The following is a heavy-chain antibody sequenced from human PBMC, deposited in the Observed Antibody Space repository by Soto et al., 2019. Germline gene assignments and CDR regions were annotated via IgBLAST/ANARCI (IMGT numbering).Heavy chain of an antibody. D-gene: IGHD5-12*01. CDR1: GGSISSGGYY. CDR2: IYYSGST. J-gene: IGHJ4*02. V-gene: IGHV4-31*03. CDR3: ARAGGYSGAEPSFDY. Sequence: SETLSLTCTVSGGSISSGGYYWSWIRQHPGKGLEWIGYIYYSGSTYYNPSLKSRVTISVDTSKNQFSLKLSSVTAADTAVYYCARAGGYSGAEPSFDYWGQGTLVTVSS.